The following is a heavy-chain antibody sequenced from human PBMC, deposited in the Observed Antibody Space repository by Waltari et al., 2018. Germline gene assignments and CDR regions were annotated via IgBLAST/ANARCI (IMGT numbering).Heavy chain of an antibody. V-gene: IGHV4-38-2*01. CDR2: SHHTGST. Sequence: QVQLRESGPGLVTPSETLSLICAVSGYSISSGSYWGWVRRPPGKGLEWFASSHHTGSTYYNPSLGSRVTVSVDMARNQCSLNLRSLTAADTAFYYCARVTVDQWPQRFDFWGQGALVTVSS. CDR3: ARVTVDQWPQRFDF. CDR1: GYSISSGSY. J-gene: IGHJ4*02. D-gene: IGHD6-19*01.